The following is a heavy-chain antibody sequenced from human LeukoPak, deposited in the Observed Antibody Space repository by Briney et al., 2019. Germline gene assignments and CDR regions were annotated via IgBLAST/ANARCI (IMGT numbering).Heavy chain of an antibody. Sequence: ERSLRLSCAASGFTFSSYAMHWVRQAPGKGLEWVAVISYDGSNKYYADSVKGRFTISRDNSKNTLYLQMNSLRAEDTAVYYCARREEERLRPVGSFDYWGQGTLVTVSS. CDR3: ARREEERLRPVGSFDY. CDR1: GFTFSSYA. J-gene: IGHJ4*02. CDR2: ISYDGSNK. D-gene: IGHD1-26*01. V-gene: IGHV3-30-3*01.